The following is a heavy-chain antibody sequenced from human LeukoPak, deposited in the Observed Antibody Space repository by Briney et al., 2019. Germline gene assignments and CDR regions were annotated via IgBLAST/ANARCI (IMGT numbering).Heavy chain of an antibody. Sequence: ASVKVSCKASGGTFSSYAISWVRQAPGQGLEWMGWISAYNGNTNYAQKLQGRVTMTTDTSTSTAYMELRSLRSDDTAVYYCARGSYQYYFDYWGQGTLVTVSS. J-gene: IGHJ4*02. CDR3: ARGSYQYYFDY. CDR2: ISAYNGNT. V-gene: IGHV1-18*01. D-gene: IGHD1-26*01. CDR1: GGTFSSYA.